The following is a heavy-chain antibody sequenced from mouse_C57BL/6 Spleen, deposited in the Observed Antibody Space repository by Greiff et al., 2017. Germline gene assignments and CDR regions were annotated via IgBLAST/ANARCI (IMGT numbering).Heavy chain of an antibody. Sequence: QVQLQQSGAELVKPGASVKFSCKASGYTFTSYWMHWVKQRPGQGLEWIGLIHPANGGTNYNEKFKSKATLTVDKSSSTASMHLRSLTSADSAVYDGASRGDNDAMDYWGQGTPVTVSA. CDR2: IHPANGGT. CDR1: GYTFTSYW. D-gene: IGHD1-3*01. CDR3: ASRGDNDAMDY. J-gene: IGHJ4*01. V-gene: IGHV1-64*01.